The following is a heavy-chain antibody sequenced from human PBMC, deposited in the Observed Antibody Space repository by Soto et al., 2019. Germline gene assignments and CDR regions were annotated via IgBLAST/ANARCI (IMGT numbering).Heavy chain of an antibody. CDR1: GGTFSSYA. Sequence: QVQLVQSGAEVKKPGSSVKVSCKASGGTFSSYAISWVRQAPGLGLEWMGGIIPIFGTADYAQKFQGRVTITEDESTSTAYVELSSLRSDDTAVYYCAKTPENYYYGMDVWGQGTTVTVS. CDR3: AKTPENYYYGMDV. CDR2: IIPIFGTA. V-gene: IGHV1-69*12. J-gene: IGHJ6*02.